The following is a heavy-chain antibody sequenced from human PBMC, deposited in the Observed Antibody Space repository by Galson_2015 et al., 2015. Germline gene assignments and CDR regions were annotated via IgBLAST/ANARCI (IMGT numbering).Heavy chain of an antibody. CDR2: IIPIFGTA. Sequence: SVKVCCKASGGTLSSYAISWVRQAPGQGLEWMGGIIPIFGTANYAQKFQGRVTITADESTSTAYMELSSLRSEDTAVYYCATGITMVQGVYYYYYYMDVWGKGTTVTVSS. CDR3: ATGITMVQGVYYYYYYMDV. J-gene: IGHJ6*03. V-gene: IGHV1-69*13. CDR1: GGTLSSYA. D-gene: IGHD3-10*01.